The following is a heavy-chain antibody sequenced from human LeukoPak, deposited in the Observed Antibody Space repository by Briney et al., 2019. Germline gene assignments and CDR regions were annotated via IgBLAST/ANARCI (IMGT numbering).Heavy chain of an antibody. Sequence: PGGSLRLSCAASGFTFSSYAMSWVRQAPGMGLEWVSAISGSGGSTYYADSVKGRFTISRDNSKNTLYLQMNSLRAEDTAVYYCAKGSPYYYDSSGYRPEAFDIWGQGTMVTVSS. CDR2: ISGSGGST. V-gene: IGHV3-23*01. CDR3: AKGSPYYYDSSGYRPEAFDI. CDR1: GFTFSSYA. D-gene: IGHD3-22*01. J-gene: IGHJ3*02.